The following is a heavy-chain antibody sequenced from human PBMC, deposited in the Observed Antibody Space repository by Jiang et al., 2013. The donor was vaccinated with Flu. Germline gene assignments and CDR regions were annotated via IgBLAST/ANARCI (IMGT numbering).Heavy chain of an antibody. J-gene: IGHJ4*02. V-gene: IGHV3-30*18. CDR2: VSADGRYT. D-gene: IGHD5/OR15-5a*01. CDR3: AKDLRGSHGTSLTLDN. Sequence: QLVESGGGVVQPGRSLRLSCAASRFTFSNFAMHWVRQPPGKGLEWVAVVSADGRYTYRADSVKGRFTISRDNSRNTLHLQMISLRPEDTAVYYCAKDLRGSHGTSLTLDNWGQGTMVTVSS. CDR1: RFTFSNFA.